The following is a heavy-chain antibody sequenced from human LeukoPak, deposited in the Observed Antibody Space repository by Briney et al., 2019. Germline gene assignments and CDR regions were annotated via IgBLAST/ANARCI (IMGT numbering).Heavy chain of an antibody. J-gene: IGHJ5*02. D-gene: IGHD3-3*01. V-gene: IGHV1-46*01. CDR1: GYIFTSYY. CDR2: INPSGGTT. Sequence: ASVKVSCKASGYIFTSYYMHWVRQAPGQGLEWMGIINPSGGTTSCAQKFQGRVTMTTDTSTSTAYMELRSLRSDDTAMYYCAKDFGPETILRPLDPWGQGTLVTVSS. CDR3: AKDFGPETILRPLDP.